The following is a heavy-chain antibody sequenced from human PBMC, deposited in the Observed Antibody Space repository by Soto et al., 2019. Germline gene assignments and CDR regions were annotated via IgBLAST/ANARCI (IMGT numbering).Heavy chain of an antibody. CDR1: GFTFSSYA. J-gene: IGHJ6*02. D-gene: IGHD3-3*01. V-gene: IGHV3-30-3*01. CDR3: ARETYYDLGSGPYYGMDV. Sequence: QVQLVESGGGVVQPGRSLRLSCAASGFTFSSYAMHWVRQAPGKGLEWVAVISYDGSNKYYADSVKGRFTMSRDNSKNALYLHMNSLRAEDRAVYYCARETYYDLGSGPYYGMDVWGQGTTATVSS. CDR2: ISYDGSNK.